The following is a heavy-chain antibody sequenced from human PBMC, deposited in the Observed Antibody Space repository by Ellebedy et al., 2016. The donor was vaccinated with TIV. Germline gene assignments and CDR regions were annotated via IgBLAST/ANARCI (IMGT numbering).Heavy chain of an antibody. CDR2: IWDDGSNK. CDR3: AREYEEYYFDY. J-gene: IGHJ4*02. CDR1: GFTFRTYG. D-gene: IGHD3-10*01. V-gene: IGHV3-33*01. Sequence: GGSLRLSCVASGFTFRTYGMHWVRQAPGKGLEWVAVIWDDGSNKYYADSVKGRFTISRDNSKKTLYLRMNSLRAEDTAVYYCAREYEEYYFDYWGQGTLVTVSS.